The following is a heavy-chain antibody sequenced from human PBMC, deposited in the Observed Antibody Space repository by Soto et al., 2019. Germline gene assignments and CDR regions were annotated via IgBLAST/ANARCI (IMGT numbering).Heavy chain of an antibody. CDR2: IYTSGST. V-gene: IGHV4-4*07. CDR3: ARDWAMVRGVTRNQYYYYGMDV. CDR1: GGSISSYY. J-gene: IGHJ6*02. D-gene: IGHD3-10*01. Sequence: PSETLSLTCTVSGGSISSYYWSWIRQPAGKGLEWIGRIYTSGSTNYNPSLKSRVTMSVDTSKNQFSLKLSSVTAADTAVYYCARDWAMVRGVTRNQYYYYGMDVWGQGTTATVS.